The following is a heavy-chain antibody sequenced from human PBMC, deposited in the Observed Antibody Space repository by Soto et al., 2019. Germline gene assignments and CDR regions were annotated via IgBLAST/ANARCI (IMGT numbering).Heavy chain of an antibody. CDR2: IIPIFGTA. V-gene: IGHV1-69*13. Sequence: ASVKVSCKASGGTFSSYAISWVRQAPGQGLEWMGGIIPIFGTANYAQKFQGRVTITADESTSTAYMELSSLRSEDTAVYYCAREKAFDYYYGMDVWGQGTKVTVSS. CDR1: GGTFSSYA. D-gene: IGHD3-3*01. J-gene: IGHJ6*02. CDR3: AREKAFDYYYGMDV.